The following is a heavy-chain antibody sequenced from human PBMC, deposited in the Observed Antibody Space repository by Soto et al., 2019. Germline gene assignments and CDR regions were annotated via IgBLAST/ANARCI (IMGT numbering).Heavy chain of an antibody. V-gene: IGHV3-33*01. CDR2: IWYDGSNK. Sequence: GGSLRLSCAASGFTFSSYGMHWVRQAPGKGLEWVAVIWYDGSNKYYADSVKGRFTISRDNSKNTLYLQMNSLRAEDTAVYYCARGTGYYDSSGYYSDYWGQGTLVTVSS. D-gene: IGHD3-22*01. J-gene: IGHJ4*02. CDR1: GFTFSSYG. CDR3: ARGTGYYDSSGYYSDY.